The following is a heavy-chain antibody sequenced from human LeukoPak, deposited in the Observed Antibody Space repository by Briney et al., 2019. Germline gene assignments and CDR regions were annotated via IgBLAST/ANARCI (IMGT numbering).Heavy chain of an antibody. CDR1: GYTFTGYY. CDR3: AVFMTTVTTNYYYGMDV. J-gene: IGHJ6*02. V-gene: IGHV1-2*02. Sequence: GASVKVSCKASGYTFTGYYMHWVRQAPGQGLEWMGWINPNSGGTNYAQKFQGRVTMTRDTSISTAYMELSRLRSDDTAVYYCAVFMTTVTTNYYYGMDVWGQGTTVTVSS. D-gene: IGHD4-11*01. CDR2: INPNSGGT.